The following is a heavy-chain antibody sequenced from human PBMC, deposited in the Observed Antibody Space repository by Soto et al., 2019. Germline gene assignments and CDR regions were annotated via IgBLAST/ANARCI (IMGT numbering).Heavy chain of an antibody. CDR1: GFTFSSYW. Sequence: GGSLRLSCAASGFTFSSYWMSWVRQAPGKGLEWVANIKQDGSEKYYVDSVKGRFTISRDNAKNSLYLQMNSLRADDTAVYYCAREEESNGDSDHFDYWGQGTLVTVSS. V-gene: IGHV3-7*05. CDR2: IKQDGSEK. J-gene: IGHJ4*02. CDR3: AREEESNGDSDHFDY. D-gene: IGHD4-17*01.